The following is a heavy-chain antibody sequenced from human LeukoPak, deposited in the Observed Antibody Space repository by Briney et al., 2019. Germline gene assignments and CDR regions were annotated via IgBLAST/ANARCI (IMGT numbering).Heavy chain of an antibody. CDR2: ISASGGLT. D-gene: IGHD3-10*01. V-gene: IGHV3-23*01. J-gene: IGHJ4*02. CDR1: GFTFSTYA. Sequence: GGSLRLSCAASGFTFSTYAMHWVRQAPGKGLEWVSVISASGGLTYYTDSMKGRFTISRDNSKNTLYLQMNTLRAEDTAVYYCAKDAELWFGEFGYWGQGTLVTVSS. CDR3: AKDAELWFGEFGY.